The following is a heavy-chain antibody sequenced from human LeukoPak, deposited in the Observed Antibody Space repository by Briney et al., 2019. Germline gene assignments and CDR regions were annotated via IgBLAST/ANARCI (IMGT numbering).Heavy chain of an antibody. Sequence: ASVKVSCKASGYTFTSYAMHWVRQAPGQRLEWMGWINAGNGNTKYSQKFQGRVTITRDTSASTAYMELSSLRSEDTAVYYCARDGSCSSTSCYSYYYYGMVVWGQGTTVTVSS. V-gene: IGHV1-3*01. CDR3: ARDGSCSSTSCYSYYYYGMVV. CDR1: GYTFTSYA. J-gene: IGHJ6*02. CDR2: INAGNGNT. D-gene: IGHD2-2*01.